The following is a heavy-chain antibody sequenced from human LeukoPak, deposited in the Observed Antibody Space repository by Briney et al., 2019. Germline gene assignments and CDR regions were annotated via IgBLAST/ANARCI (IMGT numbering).Heavy chain of an antibody. V-gene: IGHV3-48*01. CDR2: ISSSSITI. CDR1: GFTFSSYG. CDR3: ARDLRDFWSGPLGYYGMDV. J-gene: IGHJ6*02. D-gene: IGHD3-3*01. Sequence: PGRSLRLSCAASGFTFSSYGMHWVRQAPGKGLEWASYISSSSITIYYADSVKGRFTISRDNAKNSLYLQMNSLRAEDTAVYYCARDLRDFWSGPLGYYGMDVWGQGTTVTVSS.